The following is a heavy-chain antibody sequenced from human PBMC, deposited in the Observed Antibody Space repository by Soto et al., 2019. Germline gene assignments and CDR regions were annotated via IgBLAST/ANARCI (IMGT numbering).Heavy chain of an antibody. J-gene: IGHJ4*02. D-gene: IGHD6-13*01. CDR3: ATVGDSSSWSRFDY. CDR2: IKRKTDGETT. V-gene: IGHV3-15*07. Sequence: EVQLVESGGGLVKPGGSLRLSCVASGFTFNDAWLDWVRQAPGKGLEWVGRIKRKTDGETTEYAAPVKGRFTISRDDSKNTLYLQMNGLRTEDTAVYYCATVGDSSSWSRFDYWGRGTLVTASS. CDR1: GFTFNDAW.